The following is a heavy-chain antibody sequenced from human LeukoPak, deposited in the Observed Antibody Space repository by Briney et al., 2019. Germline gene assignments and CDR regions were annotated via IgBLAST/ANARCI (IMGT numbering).Heavy chain of an antibody. CDR2: IYYSGST. CDR1: GGSISSYY. Sequence: SETLSLTCTVSGGSISSYYWSWIRQPPGKGLEWIGYIYYSGSTNYNPSLKSRVTISVDTSKNQSSLKLSSVTAADTAVYYCARGPVAGLNTHWGQGTLVTVSS. J-gene: IGHJ4*02. V-gene: IGHV4-59*01. CDR3: ARGPVAGLNTH. D-gene: IGHD6-19*01.